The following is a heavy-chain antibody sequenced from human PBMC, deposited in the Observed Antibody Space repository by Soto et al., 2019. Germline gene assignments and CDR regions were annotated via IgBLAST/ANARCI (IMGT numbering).Heavy chain of an antibody. J-gene: IGHJ3*02. Sequence: ASVKVSCKASGYIFTSYGISWVRQAPGQGLEWMGWISAYNGNTNYAQKLQGRVTMTTDTSTSTAYMELRSLRSDDTAVYYCARPFNWNYEADAFDIWGQGTMVTVSS. D-gene: IGHD1-7*01. CDR1: GYIFTSYG. CDR2: ISAYNGNT. V-gene: IGHV1-18*01. CDR3: ARPFNWNYEADAFDI.